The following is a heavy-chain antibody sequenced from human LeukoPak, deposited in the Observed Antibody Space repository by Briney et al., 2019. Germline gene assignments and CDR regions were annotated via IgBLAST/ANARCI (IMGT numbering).Heavy chain of an antibody. D-gene: IGHD1-26*01. V-gene: IGHV1-46*01. J-gene: IGHJ4*02. CDR3: ARGDSGSYYY. CDR2: INTTGGGT. CDR1: GYTFTSYY. Sequence: SVLGPCRASGYTFTSYYMHWVGQPPGQGLEGMGLINTTGGGTIYAEEFQGRVTMTRETYASSVYTELGSLTSEDIAVYYCARGDSGSYYYWGQGNLVTVSS.